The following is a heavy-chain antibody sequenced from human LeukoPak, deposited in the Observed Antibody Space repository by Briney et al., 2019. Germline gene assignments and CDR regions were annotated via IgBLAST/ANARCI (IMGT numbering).Heavy chain of an antibody. CDR1: GYTFTGYY. Sequence: APVKVSCKASGYTFTGYYMHWVRQAPGQGLDWMGWINPNRGGTNDAQKFRGRVTMTRDTSISTAYMELSRLRSDDTAVYYCARCISILPSGFDPWGQGTLVTVFS. CDR3: ARCISILPSGFDP. V-gene: IGHV1-2*02. J-gene: IGHJ5*02. D-gene: IGHD3-3*01. CDR2: INPNRGGT.